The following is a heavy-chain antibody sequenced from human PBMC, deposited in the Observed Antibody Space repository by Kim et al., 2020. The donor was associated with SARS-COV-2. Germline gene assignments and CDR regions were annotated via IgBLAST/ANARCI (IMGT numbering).Heavy chain of an antibody. V-gene: IGHV3-53*01. Sequence: GGSLRLSCAVSGFSVSKNYMSWVRQAPGKGLEWVSVFHSGGNRYYGDSVKGRFTISRDNSKNTLYLQMNSLRVEDTAVYYCARGDYYDSSGYKAWGQGTLGTVSS. CDR2: FHSGGNR. CDR1: GFSVSKNY. J-gene: IGHJ5*02. D-gene: IGHD3-22*01. CDR3: ARGDYYDSSGYKA.